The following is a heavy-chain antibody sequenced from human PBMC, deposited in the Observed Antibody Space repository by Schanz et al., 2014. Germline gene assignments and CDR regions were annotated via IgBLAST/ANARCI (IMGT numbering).Heavy chain of an antibody. Sequence: EVQLVESGGGLVQPGGSLRLSCVASGFPFSNPFSNAWMSWVRQAPGKGLEWVAYIKHDGSEKYHVDSVKGRFTISRDNAKGSVYLQMNSLRAEDTAVYYCARGHYGLDVWGPGTSVTVSS. D-gene: IGHD3-10*01. CDR2: IKHDGSEK. J-gene: IGHJ6*02. CDR1: GFPFSNPFSNAW. V-gene: IGHV3-7*01. CDR3: ARGHYGLDV.